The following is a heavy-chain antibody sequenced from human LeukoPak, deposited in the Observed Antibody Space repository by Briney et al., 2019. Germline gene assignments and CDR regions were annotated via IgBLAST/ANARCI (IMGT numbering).Heavy chain of an antibody. CDR1: GYSISSSYY. CDR3: ARAAGDFWSGYYFDY. CDR2: IYYSGST. V-gene: IGHV4-38-2*02. D-gene: IGHD3-3*01. J-gene: IGHJ4*02. Sequence: PSETLSLTCTVSGYSISSSYYWGWIRQPPGKGLEWIGSIYYSGSTYYNPSLKSRVTISVDTSKNQFSLKLSSVTAADTAVYYCARAAGDFWSGYYFDYWGQGTLVTVSS.